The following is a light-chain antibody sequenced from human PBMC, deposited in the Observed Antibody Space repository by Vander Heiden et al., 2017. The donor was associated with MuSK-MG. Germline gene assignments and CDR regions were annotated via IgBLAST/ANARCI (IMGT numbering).Light chain of an antibody. CDR3: QQYCSTPRT. CDR2: WAS. J-gene: IGKJ1*01. Sequence: DIVMTQSPDSLAASLGERATINCKSSQSVLYSSNNKNYLAWYQQKPRQPPKLLISWASTRESGVPDRFSGSGSGTDFTLTISSLQAEDVAVYYCQQYCSTPRTFGQGTKVEIK. CDR1: QSVLYSSNNKNY. V-gene: IGKV4-1*01.